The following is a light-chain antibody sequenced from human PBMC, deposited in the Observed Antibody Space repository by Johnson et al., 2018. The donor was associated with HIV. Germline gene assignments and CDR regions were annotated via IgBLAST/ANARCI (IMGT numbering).Light chain of an antibody. J-gene: IGLJ1*01. Sequence: QLVLTQPPSVSAAPGQKVNISCSGSSSNIGNNYVSWYQQLPGTAPKVLIYDNHKRPSGIPDRVSGSKSGTSATLGITGLQTGDEADYYCGTWDSSLSAGENGFGTGTKVTVL. V-gene: IGLV1-51*01. CDR1: SSNIGNNY. CDR3: GTWDSSLSAGENG. CDR2: DNH.